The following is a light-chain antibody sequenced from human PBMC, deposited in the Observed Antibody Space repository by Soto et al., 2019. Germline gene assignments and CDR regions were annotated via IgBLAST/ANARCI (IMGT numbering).Light chain of an antibody. V-gene: IGKV1-5*03. J-gene: IGKJ1*01. Sequence: DIQMTQSPSTLSASVGDTVTVTCRASQSVSGWLAWYQQKPGKAPKFLIYQASTLGGGVSSRFSGSGSGTEFTLTISSLQPEDFATYYCQQYKFLWTFGQGTKVDIK. CDR3: QQYKFLWT. CDR1: QSVSGW. CDR2: QAS.